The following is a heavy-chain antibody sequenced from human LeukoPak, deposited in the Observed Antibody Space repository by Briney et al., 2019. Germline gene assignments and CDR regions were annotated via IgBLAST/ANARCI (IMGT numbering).Heavy chain of an antibody. D-gene: IGHD2-2*01. V-gene: IGHV3-21*01. CDR1: GFTFSSYS. J-gene: IGHJ4*02. CDR3: ARDSSTSCSEYYFDY. CDR2: ISSSSSYI. Sequence: TGGSLRLSCAASGFTFSSYSMNWVRQAPGKGLEWVSSISSSSSYIYYADSVKGRFTISRDNAKNSLYLQMNSLRAEDTAVYYCARDSSTSCSEYYFDYWGQRTLVTVSS.